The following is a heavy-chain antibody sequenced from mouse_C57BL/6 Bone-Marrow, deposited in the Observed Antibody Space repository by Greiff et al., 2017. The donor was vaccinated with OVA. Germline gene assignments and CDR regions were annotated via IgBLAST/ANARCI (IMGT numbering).Heavy chain of an antibody. D-gene: IGHD2-5*01. Sequence: EVMLVESGPELVKPGASVKIPCKASGYTFTDYNMDWVKQSHGKSLEWIGDINPNNGGTIYNQKFKGKATLTVDKSSSTAYMELRSLTSEDTAVYYCARSDHFSNTWFAYWGQGTLVTVSA. J-gene: IGHJ3*01. CDR3: ARSDHFSNTWFAY. CDR2: INPNNGGT. CDR1: GYTFTDYN. V-gene: IGHV1-18*01.